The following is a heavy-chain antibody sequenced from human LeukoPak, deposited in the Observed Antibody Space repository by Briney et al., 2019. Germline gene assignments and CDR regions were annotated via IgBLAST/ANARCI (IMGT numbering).Heavy chain of an antibody. CDR3: ARARKTRGITGTTFDY. CDR2: IYYSGST. J-gene: IGHJ4*02. Sequence: SETLSLTCTVSGGSISSYYWSWIRQPPGKGLEWIGYIYYSGSTNYNPSLKSRVTISVDASKNQFSLKLSSVTAADTAVYYCARARKTRGITGTTFDYWGQGTLVTVSS. V-gene: IGHV4-59*01. D-gene: IGHD1-7*01. CDR1: GGSISSYY.